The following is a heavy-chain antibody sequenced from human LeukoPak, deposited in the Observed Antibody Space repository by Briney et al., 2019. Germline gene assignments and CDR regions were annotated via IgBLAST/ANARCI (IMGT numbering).Heavy chain of an antibody. Sequence: GGSLRLSCAASGFTFSTYAMSWVRQAPGKGLEWISTISGSGGGTYYADPVKGRFTISRDNSKNTLYLQMNNLRVEDSAVYYCAKDQARADCSSGSCYPFDFWGQGTLVTVSS. CDR3: AKDQARADCSSGSCYPFDF. V-gene: IGHV3-23*01. J-gene: IGHJ4*02. CDR1: GFTFSTYA. D-gene: IGHD2-15*01. CDR2: ISGSGGGT.